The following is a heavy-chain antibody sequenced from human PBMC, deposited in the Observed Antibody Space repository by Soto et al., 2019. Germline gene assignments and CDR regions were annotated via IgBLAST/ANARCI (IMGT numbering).Heavy chain of an antibody. Sequence: QVQLQESGPGLVKPSQTLSLTCTVSGGSISSSGYYWSWIRQHPEKGLEWIGNIYYCGGTYYNPSLKSRLTIYIDTSNNQFSLKLSSVTAADTAIYYCPRAAYGDYGRLNWFDPWGQGTLVTVSS. J-gene: IGHJ5*02. CDR3: PRAAYGDYGRLNWFDP. CDR1: GGSISSSGYY. D-gene: IGHD4-17*01. CDR2: IYYCGGT. V-gene: IGHV4-31*03.